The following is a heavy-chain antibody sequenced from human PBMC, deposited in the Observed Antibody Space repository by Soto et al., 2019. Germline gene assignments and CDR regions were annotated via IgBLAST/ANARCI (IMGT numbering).Heavy chain of an antibody. CDR2: TFTGGST. V-gene: IGHV3-53*02. Sequence: EVQLVETGGGLIQPGGSLRLSCLASGFSVTTNYIIWVRQPPGKGLEWVSTTFTGGSTHYADSVKGRFSISRDNSKNTVYLQLNNLRVEDTAVYYFATKPPSSIQGWAFGMDVWGQGTTVSVSS. CDR1: GFSVTTNY. CDR3: ATKPPSSIQGWAFGMDV. D-gene: IGHD1-26*01. J-gene: IGHJ6*02.